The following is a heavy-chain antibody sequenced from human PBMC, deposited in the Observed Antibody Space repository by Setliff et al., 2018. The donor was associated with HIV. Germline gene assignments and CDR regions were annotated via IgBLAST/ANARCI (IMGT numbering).Heavy chain of an antibody. CDR1: GCSISSRTDY. CDR3: ARNTLGYGAHFDN. V-gene: IGHV4-39*02. Sequence: PSETLSLTCTVSGCSISSRTDYWAWIRQPPGKGLEWIGSIYYSGGSSYNPSLKSRVTMSVDTSNNHFSLRLHSVTAADTAVYYCARNTLGYGAHFDNWGQGILVTVSS. J-gene: IGHJ4*02. CDR2: IYYSGGS. D-gene: IGHD5-18*01.